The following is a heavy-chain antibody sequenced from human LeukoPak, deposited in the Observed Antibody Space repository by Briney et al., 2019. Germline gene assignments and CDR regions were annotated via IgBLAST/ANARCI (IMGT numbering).Heavy chain of an antibody. CDR3: AKDEKIPYWYFDL. CDR1: PFTFSSYS. CDR2: ITTSSRYI. V-gene: IGHV3-21*04. Sequence: GGPLRLSCTASPFTFSSYSLNWVRQAPGKGLEWVSSITTSSRYIYYADSVKGRFTISRDNAKNSLYLQMSSLRAEDTALYYCAKDEKIPYWYFDLWGRGTLVTVSS. J-gene: IGHJ2*01.